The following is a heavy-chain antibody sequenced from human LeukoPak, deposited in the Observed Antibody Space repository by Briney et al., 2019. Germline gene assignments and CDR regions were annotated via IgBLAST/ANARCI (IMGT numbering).Heavy chain of an antibody. J-gene: IGHJ4*02. CDR2: IKSSSSNI. V-gene: IGHV3-48*01. D-gene: IGHD3-3*01. Sequence: GGSLRLSCTASGFTFNIYNMNWVRQAPGKGLEWISFIKSSSSNIYLADSVKCRFSISRDNAKNSLYLQMDSLRAEDTAVYYCARGRYDFWSGYYTFDYWGQGTLVTVSS. CDR3: ARGRYDFWSGYYTFDY. CDR1: GFTFNIYN.